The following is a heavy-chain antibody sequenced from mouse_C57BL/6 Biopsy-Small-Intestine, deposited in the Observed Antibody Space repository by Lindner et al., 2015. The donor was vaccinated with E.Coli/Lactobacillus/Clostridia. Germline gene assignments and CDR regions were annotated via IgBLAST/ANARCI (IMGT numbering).Heavy chain of an antibody. D-gene: IGHD1-1*01. CDR2: IDPSDSYT. CDR3: ARDGSSYSDY. Sequence: VQLQESGAELVKPGASVKISCKASGYAFSSYWMNWVKQRPGQGLEWIGEIDPSDSYTNYNQKFKGKATLTVDTSSSTAYMQLSSLTSEDSAVYYCARDGSSYSDYWGQGTTLTVSS. J-gene: IGHJ2*01. V-gene: IGHV1-50*01. CDR1: GYAFSSYW.